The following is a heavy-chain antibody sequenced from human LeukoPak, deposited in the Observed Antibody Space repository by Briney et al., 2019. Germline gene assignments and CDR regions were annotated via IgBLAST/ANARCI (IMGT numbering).Heavy chain of an antibody. D-gene: IGHD5-18*01. V-gene: IGHV1-8*02. CDR1: GYTFTGYY. CDR3: ARGFKKTELWLRDKYYFDY. CDR2: MNPNSGNT. J-gene: IGHJ4*02. Sequence: ASVKVSCKASGYTFTGYYMHWVRQAPGQGLEWMGWMNPNSGNTGYAQKFQGRVTMTRNTSISTAYMELSSLRSEDTAVYYCARGFKKTELWLRDKYYFDYWGQGTLVTVSS.